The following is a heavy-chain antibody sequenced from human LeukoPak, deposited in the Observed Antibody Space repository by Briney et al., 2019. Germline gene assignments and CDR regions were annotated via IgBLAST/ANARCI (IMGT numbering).Heavy chain of an antibody. J-gene: IGHJ4*02. V-gene: IGHV4-31*03. D-gene: IGHD4-23*01. CDR3: AREPIPGGNSVS. Sequence: PSETLFLTCTVSGVSISSGGYYWSWIRQHPGKGLEWIGYIYYSGSTYYNPSLKSRVTISVDTSKNQFSLKLSSVTAADTAVYYCAREPIPGGNSVSWGQGTLVTVSS. CDR1: GVSISSGGYY. CDR2: IYYSGST.